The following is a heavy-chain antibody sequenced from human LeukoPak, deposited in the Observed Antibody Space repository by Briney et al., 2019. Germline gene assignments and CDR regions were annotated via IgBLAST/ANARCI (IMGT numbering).Heavy chain of an antibody. CDR1: GGSFSGYY. D-gene: IGHD6-19*01. CDR2: IDHSGST. Sequence: TPSETLSLTCAVYGGSFSGYYWSWIRQPPGKGLEWIGEIDHSGSTNYNPSLKSRVTISVDTSKHQFSLKLTSVTAADTAVYYCARGEGSSSGRYYYFDYWGQGTLVTVSS. V-gene: IGHV4-34*01. CDR3: ARGEGSSSGRYYYFDY. J-gene: IGHJ4*02.